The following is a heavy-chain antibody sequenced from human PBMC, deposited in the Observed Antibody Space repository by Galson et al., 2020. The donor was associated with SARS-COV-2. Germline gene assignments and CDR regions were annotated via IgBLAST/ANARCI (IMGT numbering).Heavy chain of an antibody. Sequence: GESLKISCAGTGFTFNNYAMSWVRQAPGKGLEWVAATFGTGGRAFYADSVRGRFTISRDNSQSTLFLQMNSLSAEDTGTYYCAKDLVVRGAPCCMDVWGQGTTVTVSS. CDR1: GFTFNNYA. D-gene: IGHD3-10*01. V-gene: IGHV3-23*01. CDR2: TFGTGGRA. CDR3: AKDLVVRGAPCCMDV. J-gene: IGHJ6*02.